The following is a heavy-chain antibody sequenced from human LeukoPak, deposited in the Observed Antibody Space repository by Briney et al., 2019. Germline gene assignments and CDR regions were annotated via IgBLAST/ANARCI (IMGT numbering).Heavy chain of an antibody. V-gene: IGHV3-23*01. CDR2: INNGGSST. D-gene: IGHD1-1*01. CDR1: GFTFSSYA. Sequence: GGSLRLSCAASGFTFSSYAMSWVRQAPGKGLVWVSTINNGGSSTYYADSVKGRFTISRDNAKNSLYLQMNSLRAEDTAVYYCARTRDSEGGTGGHYYYYYYGMDVWGQGTTVTVSS. CDR3: ARTRDSEGGTGGHYYYYYYGMDV. J-gene: IGHJ6*02.